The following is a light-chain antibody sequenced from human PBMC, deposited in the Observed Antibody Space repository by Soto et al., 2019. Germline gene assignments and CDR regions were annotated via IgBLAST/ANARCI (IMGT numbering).Light chain of an antibody. CDR2: ASS. CDR3: LQDYDYPRT. J-gene: IGKJ1*01. CDR1: QGIRND. Sequence: AIQMTQSPSSLSASVGDRVTITCRANQGIRNDLGWYQQKPGKAPKLLIYASSVLQSGVPSRFSGSGSGTDFTLTISSLQPEDFATYYCLQDYDYPRTFGQGTKVEIK. V-gene: IGKV1-6*02.